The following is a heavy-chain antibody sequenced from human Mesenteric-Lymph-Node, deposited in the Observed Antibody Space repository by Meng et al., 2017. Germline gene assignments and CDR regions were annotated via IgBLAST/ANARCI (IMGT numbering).Heavy chain of an antibody. D-gene: IGHD3-16*01. J-gene: IGHJ4*02. CDR2: IIPIFGTA. V-gene: IGHV1-69*05. CDR1: GGTFSSYA. CDR3: ARVTRGILERLDY. Sequence: SVKVSCKASGGTFSSYAISWVRQAPGQGLEWMGGIIPIFGTANYAQKFQGRVTMTRDTSINTAYMELSSLRSEDTAVFYCARVTRGILERLDYWGQGTLVTVSS.